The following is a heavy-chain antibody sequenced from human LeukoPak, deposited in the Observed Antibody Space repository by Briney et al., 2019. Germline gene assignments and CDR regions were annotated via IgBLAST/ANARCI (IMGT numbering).Heavy chain of an antibody. D-gene: IGHD4-17*01. J-gene: IGHJ5*02. Sequence: SVKVSCKASGYTFTGFYIHWVRQAPGQGLEWMGGIIPIFGTANYAQKFQGRVTITADESTSTAYMELSSLRSEDTAVYYCARAAMTTVTWSWFDPWGQGTLVTVSS. V-gene: IGHV1-69*13. CDR1: GYTFTGFY. CDR3: ARAAMTTVTWSWFDP. CDR2: IIPIFGTA.